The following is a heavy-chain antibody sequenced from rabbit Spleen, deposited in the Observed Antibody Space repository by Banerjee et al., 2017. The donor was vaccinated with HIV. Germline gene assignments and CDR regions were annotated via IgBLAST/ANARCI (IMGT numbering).Heavy chain of an antibody. D-gene: IGHD1-1*01. J-gene: IGHJ4*01. V-gene: IGHV1S40*01. CDR3: ARDLVAVIGWNFNL. CDR2: IDTGSSGFT. Sequence: QSLEESGGDLVKPGASLTLTCIASGVSFSGDSYICWVRQAPGKGLEWIACIDTGSSGFTYFASWAKGRFTISKTSSTTVTLQMTSLTAADTATYFCARDLVAVIGWNFNLWGQGTLVTVS. CDR1: GVSFSGDSY.